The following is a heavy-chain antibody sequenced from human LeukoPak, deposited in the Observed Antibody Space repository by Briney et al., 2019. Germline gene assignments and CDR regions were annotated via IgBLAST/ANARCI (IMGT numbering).Heavy chain of an antibody. CDR3: ARGVGSKYYYGSGSYFYFDY. CDR1: GGSISSSSYF. J-gene: IGHJ4*02. Sequence: SDTLSLTCTVSGGSISSSSYFWGWIRQPPGKGLEWIGSIYYSGSTYYNPSLKSRVTISVHTSKNQFSLKLSSVTAADTAVYYCARGVGSKYYYGSGSYFYFDYWGQGTLVTVSS. V-gene: IGHV4-39*07. D-gene: IGHD3-10*01. CDR2: IYYSGST.